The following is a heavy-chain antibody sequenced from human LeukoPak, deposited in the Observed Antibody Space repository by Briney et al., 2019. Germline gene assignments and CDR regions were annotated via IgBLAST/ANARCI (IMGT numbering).Heavy chain of an antibody. CDR1: GYIFTSYG. CDR2: ISAYNGDT. CDR3: ARSFSSGWYRWFDP. V-gene: IGHV1-18*01. J-gene: IGHJ5*02. D-gene: IGHD6-19*01. Sequence: ASVKVSCKASGYIFTSYGISWVRQAPGQGLEWMGWISAYNGDTNYAQKLQGRVTMTTDTSTSTAYMELRSLRSDDTAVYYCARSFSSGWYRWFDPWGQGTLVTVSS.